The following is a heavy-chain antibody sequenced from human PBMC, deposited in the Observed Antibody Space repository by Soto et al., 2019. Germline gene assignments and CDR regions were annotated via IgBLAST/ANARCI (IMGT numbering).Heavy chain of an antibody. J-gene: IGHJ4*02. V-gene: IGHV1-3*01. CDR2: INAGNGNT. Sequence: ASGRVSCRASGYTCTSYAMHLVRQAPGQRLEWMGWINAGNGNTKYSQKFQGRVTITRDTSASTAYMELSSLRSEDTAVYYWARAFFGSSWSFDSWGQGTLVTVSS. D-gene: IGHD6-13*01. CDR3: ARAFFGSSWSFDS. CDR1: GYTCTSYA.